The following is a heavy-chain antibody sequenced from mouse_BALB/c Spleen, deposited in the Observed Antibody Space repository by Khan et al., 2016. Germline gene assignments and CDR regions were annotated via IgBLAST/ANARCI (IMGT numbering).Heavy chain of an antibody. CDR2: ISYSGST. V-gene: IGHV3-2*02. J-gene: IGHJ2*01. CDR1: GYSITSDYA. Sequence: VQLQQSGPGLVKPSQSLSLTCTVTGYSITSDYAWNWIRQFPGNKLEWMGYISYSGSTSYNPSLKSRISITRDTSKNQFFLQLNSVTTEDTATYYCARRDRFDYWGQGTTLTVSS. CDR3: ARRDRFDY.